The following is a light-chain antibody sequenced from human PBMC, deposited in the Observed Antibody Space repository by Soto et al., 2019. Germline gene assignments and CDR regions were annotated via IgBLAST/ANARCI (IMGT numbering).Light chain of an antibody. CDR3: SSYTSSSTVVV. V-gene: IGLV2-14*01. CDR2: DVS. CDR1: SSDVGGYNY. Sequence: QSALTQPASVSGSPGQSITISCTGTSSDVGGYNYVSWYQQHPGKAPKLMIYDVSNRPSGVSNRVSGFKSGNTASLTISGLQAEDEADSYCSSYTSSSTVVVFGGGTQLTV. J-gene: IGLJ2*01.